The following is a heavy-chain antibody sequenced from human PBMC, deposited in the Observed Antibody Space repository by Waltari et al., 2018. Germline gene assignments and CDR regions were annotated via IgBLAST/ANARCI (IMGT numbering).Heavy chain of an antibody. CDR3: AKDRGAGPLPRSFGY. CDR2: IRYDGSNK. V-gene: IGHV3-30*02. Sequence: QVQLVESGGGVVQPGGSLRLSCAASGITFSSYGMHWVRQAPGKGLEWVAFIRYDGSNKYYADSVKGRFTISRDNSKNTLYLQMNSLRAEDTAVYYCAKDRGAGPLPRSFGYWGQGTLVTVSS. CDR1: GITFSSYG. J-gene: IGHJ4*02. D-gene: IGHD3-10*01.